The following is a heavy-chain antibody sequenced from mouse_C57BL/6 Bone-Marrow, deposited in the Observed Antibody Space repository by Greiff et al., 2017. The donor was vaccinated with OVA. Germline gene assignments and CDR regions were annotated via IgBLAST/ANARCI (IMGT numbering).Heavy chain of an antibody. D-gene: IGHD1-1*01. CDR1: GYTFTDYY. V-gene: IGHV1-26*01. CDR2: INPNNGGT. Sequence: VQLQQSGPELVKPGASVKISCKASGYTFTDYYMNWVKQSHGKSLEWIGDINPNNGGTSYNQKFKGKATLTVDKSSSTAYMELSSLTSEDSAVYYCARCDYYYGSSYGYWGQGTTLTVSS. J-gene: IGHJ2*01. CDR3: ARCDYYYGSSYGY.